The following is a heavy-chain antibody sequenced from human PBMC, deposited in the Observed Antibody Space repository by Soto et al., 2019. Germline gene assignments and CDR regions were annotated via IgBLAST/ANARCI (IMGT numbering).Heavy chain of an antibody. CDR1: QYSFTSYC. CDR3: ATCRDGYTAGIDY. CDR2: IIPIFGTA. J-gene: IGHJ4*02. Sequence: SVKVSCKASQYSFTSYCVHWVRQAPGQGLEWMGGIIPIFGTANYAQKFQGRVTITADKSTSTAYMELSSLRSEDTAVCYCATCRDGYTAGIDYCGQGTLVTVSS. V-gene: IGHV1-69*06. D-gene: IGHD5-12*01.